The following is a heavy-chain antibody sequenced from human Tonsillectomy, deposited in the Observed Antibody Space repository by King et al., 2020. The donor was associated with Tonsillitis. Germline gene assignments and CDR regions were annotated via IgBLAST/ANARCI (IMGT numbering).Heavy chain of an antibody. Sequence: QLQESGPGLVKPSETLSLTCTVSGGSISSYYWSWIRQPAGKGLEWIGRIYTSGSTNYNLSLQSRATMSVDTSKNQFSLTLSSVTAADTAVYYCAREFQSSRPLDYWGQGTLVTVSS. D-gene: IGHD6-13*01. CDR3: AREFQSSRPLDY. V-gene: IGHV4-4*07. J-gene: IGHJ4*02. CDR1: GGSISSYY. CDR2: IYTSGST.